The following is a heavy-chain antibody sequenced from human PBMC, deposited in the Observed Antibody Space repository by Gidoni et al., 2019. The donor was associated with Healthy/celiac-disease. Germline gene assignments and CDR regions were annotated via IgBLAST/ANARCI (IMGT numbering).Heavy chain of an antibody. V-gene: IGHV4-59*01. J-gene: IGHJ4*02. Sequence: QVHLQESGPGLVKPSETLSLTCTASGGSISSYYWSWIRQPPGKGLEWIGYIYYSGGTNYNPSLKSRVTISVDTSKNQFSLKLSSVTAADTAVYYCARAGVDYGGNSGFDYWGQGTLVTVSS. CDR1: GGSISSYY. CDR2: IYYSGGT. D-gene: IGHD4-17*01. CDR3: ARAGVDYGGNSGFDY.